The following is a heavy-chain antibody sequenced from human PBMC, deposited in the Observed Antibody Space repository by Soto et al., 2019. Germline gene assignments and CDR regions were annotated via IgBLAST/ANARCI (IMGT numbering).Heavy chain of an antibody. V-gene: IGHV3-30-3*01. CDR1: GFTFSSYA. CDR3: ARGHYYDSSGYYFDGYFDY. J-gene: IGHJ4*02. D-gene: IGHD3-22*01. CDR2: ISYDGSNK. Sequence: QVQLVESGGGVVQPGRSLRLSCAASGFTFSSYAMHWVRQAPGKGVEWVAVISYDGSNKYYADSVKGRFIISRDNFKNTLYLQMNSLRAEDTAVYYCARGHYYDSSGYYFDGYFDYWGQGTLVTVSS.